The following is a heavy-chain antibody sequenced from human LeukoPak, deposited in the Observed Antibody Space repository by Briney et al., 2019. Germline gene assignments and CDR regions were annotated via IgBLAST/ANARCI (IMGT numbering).Heavy chain of an antibody. J-gene: IGHJ4*02. CDR1: GGSISSGSYY. CDR3: ARLSYGSGSHYNFYFDF. CDR2: IYYSGST. Sequence: PSKTLSLTCTVSGGSISSGSYYWGWVRQPPGKGLEWIGVIYYSGSTYYNPSLKSRVTISVDTSKNQFSLNLSSVTAADTAVYYCARLSYGSGSHYNFYFDFWGQGTLVTVSA. D-gene: IGHD3-10*01. V-gene: IGHV4-39*01.